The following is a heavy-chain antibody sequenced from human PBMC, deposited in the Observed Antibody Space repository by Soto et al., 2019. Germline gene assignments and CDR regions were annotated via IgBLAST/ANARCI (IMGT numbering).Heavy chain of an antibody. CDR2: VVVGSGNT. D-gene: IGHD2-15*01. Sequence: KVSCKASGFTFTSSAVQWVRRARGQRLEWIGWVVVGSGNTNYAQMFQERVTITRDMSTSTAYMELSSLRSEDTAVYYCAAGGPSSLYCSGGSCSYYYVMDVWGQGTTVSVSS. V-gene: IGHV1-58*01. J-gene: IGHJ6*02. CDR3: AAGGPSSLYCSGGSCSYYYVMDV. CDR1: GFTFTSSA.